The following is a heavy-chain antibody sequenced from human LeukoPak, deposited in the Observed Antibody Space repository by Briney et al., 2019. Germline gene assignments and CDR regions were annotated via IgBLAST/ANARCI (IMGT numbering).Heavy chain of an antibody. CDR3: ARARYVLQYYYGMDV. CDR2: IWDDGSNQ. CDR1: GFVFSTYG. V-gene: IGHV3-33*01. D-gene: IGHD2-8*02. J-gene: IGHJ6*02. Sequence: HPGRSLRLSCAASGFVFSTYGMHWVRQAPGKGLEWVAVIWDDGSNQYYVDSVRGRFTISRDNSKNTLYLQMNSLRAEDTAVYYCARARYVLQYYYGMDVWGQGTTVTVS.